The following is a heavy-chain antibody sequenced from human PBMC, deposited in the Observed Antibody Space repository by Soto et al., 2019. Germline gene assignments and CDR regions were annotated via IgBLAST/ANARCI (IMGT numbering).Heavy chain of an antibody. CDR1: GGTFSSYA. J-gene: IGHJ5*02. CDR2: IIPIFGTA. D-gene: IGHD6-6*01. V-gene: IGHV1-69*13. CDR3: ARDGSVDSSSSLPFVWFDP. Sequence: ASVKVSCKASGGTFSSYAISWVRQAPGQGLEWMGGIIPIFGTANYAQKFQGRVTITADESTSTAYMELSSLRSEDTAVYYCARDGSVDSSSSLPFVWFDPWGQGTLVTVSS.